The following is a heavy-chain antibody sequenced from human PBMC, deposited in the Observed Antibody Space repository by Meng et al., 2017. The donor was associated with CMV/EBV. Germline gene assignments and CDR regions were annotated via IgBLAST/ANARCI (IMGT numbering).Heavy chain of an antibody. CDR2: IYPGDSDT. CDR3: ASQGLNDYYDAGMGAFDI. D-gene: IGHD3-10*01. J-gene: IGHJ3*02. Sequence: GESLKISCKGSGYSFTSYWIGWVRQMPGKGLEWMGIIYPGDSDTRYGPSFQGQVTISADKSISTAYLQWSSLKASDTAMYYCASQGLNDYYDAGMGAFDIWGQGTMVTVSS. CDR1: GYSFTSYW. V-gene: IGHV5-51*01.